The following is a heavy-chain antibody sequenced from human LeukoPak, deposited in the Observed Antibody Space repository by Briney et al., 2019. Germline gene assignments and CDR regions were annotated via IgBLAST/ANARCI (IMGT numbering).Heavy chain of an antibody. Sequence: SETLSLTCTVSGGSISSSSYYGGWIRQPPGKGLEGIGSIYYSGSTYYHPSLKSRVTISVDTSQNQFSLKLSSVTAADTAVYYCARHGNTVTGNWFDPWGQGTLVTVSS. J-gene: IGHJ5*02. CDR1: GGSISSSSYY. V-gene: IGHV4-39*01. CDR2: IYYSGST. D-gene: IGHD4-17*01. CDR3: ARHGNTVTGNWFDP.